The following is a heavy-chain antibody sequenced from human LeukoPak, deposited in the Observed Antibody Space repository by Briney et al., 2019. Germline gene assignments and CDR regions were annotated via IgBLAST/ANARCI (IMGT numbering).Heavy chain of an antibody. CDR3: AKVRGSGSFPYYYYMDV. CDR1: GGTFSSYA. J-gene: IGHJ6*03. Sequence: ASVKVSCKASGGTFSSYAISWVRQAPGQGLEWMGGIIPIFGTANYAQKFQGRVTITADESTSTAYMELSSLRSEDTAVYYCAKVRGSGSFPYYYYMDVWGKGTTVTISS. V-gene: IGHV1-69*13. CDR2: IIPIFGTA. D-gene: IGHD3-10*01.